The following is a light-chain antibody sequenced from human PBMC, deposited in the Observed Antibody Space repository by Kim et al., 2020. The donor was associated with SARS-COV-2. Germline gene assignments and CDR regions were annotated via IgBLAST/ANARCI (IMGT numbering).Light chain of an antibody. CDR2: DAS. CDR3: QQYDNLLT. Sequence: DIQMTQSPSSLSASVGDRVTITCQASQDISNYLNWYQQKPGKAPKLLIYDASNLETGVPSRFSGSGSGTDFTFTIISLQPEDIATYYCQQYDNLLTFGGGTKLEI. CDR1: QDISNY. V-gene: IGKV1-33*01. J-gene: IGKJ4*01.